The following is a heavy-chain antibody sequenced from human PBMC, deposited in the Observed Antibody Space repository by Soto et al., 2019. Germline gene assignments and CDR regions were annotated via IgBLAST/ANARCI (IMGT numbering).Heavy chain of an antibody. CDR3: ARDRHAGFTHHFDP. CDR1: GGSITYYH. J-gene: IGHJ5*02. CDR2: TASTGNT. V-gene: IGHV4-4*08. Sequence: YESLSLTWVVSGGSITYYHWSWIRQFPWKGLEWIAYTASTGNTNYNPSIKSRVNISMDTSKNQLSLKLTSMTAEDTAVYYCARDRHAGFTHHFDPWGQGTLVTVSS.